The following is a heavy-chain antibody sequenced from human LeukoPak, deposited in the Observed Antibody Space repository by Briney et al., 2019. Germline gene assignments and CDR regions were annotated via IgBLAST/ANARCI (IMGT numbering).Heavy chain of an antibody. CDR1: GYTFTNYF. CDR3: VRDLGYSSGSQRYNWFDP. Sequence: GASVKVSCKASGYTFTNYFLHWVRQAPGQGLEWMAIINPSGGSTTYAQKFQGRVTMTRDTSTSTVYMELSSLRSEDTAVYYCVRDLGYSSGSQRYNWFDPWGQGTLVTVSS. V-gene: IGHV1-46*01. CDR2: INPSGGST. D-gene: IGHD6-19*01. J-gene: IGHJ5*02.